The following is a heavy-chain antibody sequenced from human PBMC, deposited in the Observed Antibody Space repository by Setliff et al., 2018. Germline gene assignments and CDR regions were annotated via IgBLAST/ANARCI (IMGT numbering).Heavy chain of an antibody. J-gene: IGHJ4*02. CDR2: IYSDGRT. CDR3: ARGIVAPSRWDYFDY. CDR1: GLPVSGNY. D-gene: IGHD1-26*01. Sequence: GGSLRLSCAASGLPVSGNYMSWVRKAPGKGPEWVSIIYSDGRTFYADSVKGRFLISRDNSKNTLYLQMSSLRAEDTAVYYCARGIVAPSRWDYFDYWGQGTLVTVSS. V-gene: IGHV3-66*01.